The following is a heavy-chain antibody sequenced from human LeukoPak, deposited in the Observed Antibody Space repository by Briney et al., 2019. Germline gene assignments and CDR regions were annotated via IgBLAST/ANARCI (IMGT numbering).Heavy chain of an antibody. CDR3: ARDWGSIKGIADY. V-gene: IGHV1-18*01. CDR1: GYTFTSYG. CDR2: ISSNSDNT. D-gene: IGHD7-27*01. J-gene: IGHJ4*02. Sequence: SVPVSCKATGYTFTSYGISWVRQAPGQGLEWMGWISSNSDNTNYAQKLQGRVTMTTDTSTSTAYMELRSLRSDDTALYFCARDWGSIKGIADYWGQGTLVTVPT.